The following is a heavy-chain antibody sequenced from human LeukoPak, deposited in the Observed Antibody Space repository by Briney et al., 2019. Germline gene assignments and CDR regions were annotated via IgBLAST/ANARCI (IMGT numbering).Heavy chain of an antibody. J-gene: IGHJ4*02. Sequence: GGSLRLSCAASEFTLSDHYMSWIRQAPGKGLEWVSYISSSGGTIYYADSVKGRFTISRDNAKNSLYLQMNSLRAEDTAVYYCARDLRTAFDYWGQGTLVTVSS. D-gene: IGHD1-14*01. CDR1: EFTLSDHY. CDR2: ISSSGGTI. V-gene: IGHV3-11*04. CDR3: ARDLRTAFDY.